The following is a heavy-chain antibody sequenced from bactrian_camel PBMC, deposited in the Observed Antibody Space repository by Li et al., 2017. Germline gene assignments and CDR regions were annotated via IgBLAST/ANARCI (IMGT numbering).Heavy chain of an antibody. D-gene: IGHD2*01. CDR2: IAGDGRT. J-gene: IGHJ4*01. Sequence: HVQLVESGGGSALAGGSVRLSCVASGYTLPMNMGWFRRLPGQEREGVAAIAGDGRTDYADSVKGRFTISRDSAKNTVYLQMNNLQPEDTATYYCAEGRGSRGEHCYSLNYWGQGTQVTVS. V-gene: IGHV3S53*01. CDR3: AEGRGSRGEHCYSLNY. CDR1: GYTLPMN.